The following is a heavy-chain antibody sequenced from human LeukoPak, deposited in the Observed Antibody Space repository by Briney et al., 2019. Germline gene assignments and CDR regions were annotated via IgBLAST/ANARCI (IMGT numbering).Heavy chain of an antibody. D-gene: IGHD3-10*01. CDR1: GYTFINYV. CDR2: MNSNSGNT. Sequence: GASVKVSCKASGYTFINYVIMWVRQATGQGLEWMGWMNSNSGNTGYAQKFQGRVTMTRDTSMSTAYMELNSLRFEDAAVYYCTRGRGGIIVRGYMDYWGQGTLVTVSS. J-gene: IGHJ4*02. CDR3: TRGRGGIIVRGYMDY. V-gene: IGHV1-8*01.